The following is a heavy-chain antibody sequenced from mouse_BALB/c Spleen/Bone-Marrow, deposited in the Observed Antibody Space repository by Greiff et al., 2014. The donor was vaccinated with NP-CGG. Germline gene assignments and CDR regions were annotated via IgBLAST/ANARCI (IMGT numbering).Heavy chain of an antibody. CDR1: GFNIKDTY. V-gene: IGHV14-3*02. D-gene: IGHD1-1*01. CDR3: ASYYYGSSSFAY. J-gene: IGHJ3*01. CDR2: IDPANGST. Sequence: QLQQSGAELVKPGASVKLSCTASGFNIKDTYMHWVKQRPEQGLEWIGRIDPANGSTKYDPKFQGKATITADTSSNTAYLQLSSLTSEDTAVYYCASYYYGSSSFAYWGQGTLVTVSA.